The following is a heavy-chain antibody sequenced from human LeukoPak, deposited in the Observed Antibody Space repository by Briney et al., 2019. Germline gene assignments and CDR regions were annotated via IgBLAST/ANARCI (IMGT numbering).Heavy chain of an antibody. J-gene: IGHJ3*02. V-gene: IGHV4-39*07. CDR2: IYYSGST. Sequence: SETLSLTCTVSGGSISSSSYYWGWIRQPPGKGLEWIGSIYYSGSTYYNPSLKSRVTISVDTSKNQFSLKLSSVTAADTAVYYCARGRTRGSTIRNAFDIWGQGTMVTVSS. CDR3: ARGRTRGSTIRNAFDI. D-gene: IGHD5-12*01. CDR1: GGSISSSSYY.